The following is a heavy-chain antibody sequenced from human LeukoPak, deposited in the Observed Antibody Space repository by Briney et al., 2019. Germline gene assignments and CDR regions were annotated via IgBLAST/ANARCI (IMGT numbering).Heavy chain of an antibody. CDR1: GFTFSSYW. Sequence: GGSLRLSCAASGFTFSSYWMHWVRQAAGKGLVWVSRINSDGSSTSYADSVKGRFTISRDNAKNTLYLQMNSLRAEDTAVYYCARSCSSTSCPEDYYGMDVWGQGTTVTVSS. D-gene: IGHD2-2*01. V-gene: IGHV3-74*01. CDR3: ARSCSSTSCPEDYYGMDV. J-gene: IGHJ6*02. CDR2: INSDGSST.